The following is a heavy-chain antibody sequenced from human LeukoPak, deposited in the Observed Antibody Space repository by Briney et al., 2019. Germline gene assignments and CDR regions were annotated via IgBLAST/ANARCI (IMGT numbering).Heavy chain of an antibody. Sequence: SETLSLTCTVSGDSIGSYSWNWIRQPPGKGLEWIGYIYYSGNTNYNPSLKSRVTISVDTSKNQFSLKLSSVTAADKAVYYCARDFYDTSTYYYVDAFDIWGQGTMVTVSS. D-gene: IGHD3-22*01. CDR3: ARDFYDTSTYYYVDAFDI. J-gene: IGHJ3*02. CDR1: GDSIGSYS. V-gene: IGHV4-59*01. CDR2: IYYSGNT.